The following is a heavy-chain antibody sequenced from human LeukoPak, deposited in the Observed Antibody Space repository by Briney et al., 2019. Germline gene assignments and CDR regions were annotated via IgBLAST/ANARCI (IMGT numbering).Heavy chain of an antibody. D-gene: IGHD6-19*01. CDR3: ARVGSGGWYLNWFDP. J-gene: IGHJ5*02. CDR2: INHSGST. Sequence: SETLSLTCAVYGGSFSGYYWSWIRQPPGKGLEWIGEINHSGSTNYNPSLKSRVTISLDTSQNQFSLELNSVTAADTSVYYCARVGSGGWYLNWFDPWGQGTLVTVSS. V-gene: IGHV4-34*01. CDR1: GGSFSGYY.